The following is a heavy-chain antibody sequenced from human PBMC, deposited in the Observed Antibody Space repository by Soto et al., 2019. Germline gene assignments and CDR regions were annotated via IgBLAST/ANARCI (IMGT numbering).Heavy chain of an antibody. V-gene: IGHV5-10-1*01. CDR1: GYSFTSYW. D-gene: IGHD6-19*01. Sequence: PGESLKISCKGSGYSFTSYWISWVRQMPGKGLEWMGRIDPSDSYTNYSPSFQGHVTISADKSISTAYLQWSSLKASDTAMYYCARSGDSSGWFAGGNWFDPWGQGTLITVSS. CDR3: ARSGDSSGWFAGGNWFDP. CDR2: IDPSDSYT. J-gene: IGHJ5*02.